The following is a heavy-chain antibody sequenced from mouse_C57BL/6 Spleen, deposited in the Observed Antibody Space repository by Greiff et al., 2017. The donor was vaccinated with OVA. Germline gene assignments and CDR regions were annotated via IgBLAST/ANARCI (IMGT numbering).Heavy chain of an antibody. CDR2: IDPSDSYT. CDR1: GYTFTSYW. J-gene: IGHJ3*01. D-gene: IGHD2-1*01. CDR3: ARDGNYPAWFAY. Sequence: QVQLQQPGAELVKPGASVKLSCKASGYTFTSYWMQWVKQRPGQGLEWIGEIDPSDSYTNYNQKFKGKATLTEDTYSSTAYMQLSSLTSEDSAVYYCARDGNYPAWFAYWGQGTLVTVSA. V-gene: IGHV1-50*01.